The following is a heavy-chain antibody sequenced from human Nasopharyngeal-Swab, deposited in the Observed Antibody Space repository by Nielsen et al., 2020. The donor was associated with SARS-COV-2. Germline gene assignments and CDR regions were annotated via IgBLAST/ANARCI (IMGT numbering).Heavy chain of an antibody. CDR3: ASHYGSGSLPLDY. V-gene: IGHV3-33*01. D-gene: IGHD3-10*01. CDR2: IWYDGSNK. Sequence: GGPLRLSCAASGFTFSSYGMHWVRQAPGKGLEWVAVIWYDGSNKYYADSVKGRFTISRDNSKNTLYLQMNSLRAEDTVVYSCASHYGSGSLPLDYWGQGTLVTVSS. CDR1: GFTFSSYG. J-gene: IGHJ4*01.